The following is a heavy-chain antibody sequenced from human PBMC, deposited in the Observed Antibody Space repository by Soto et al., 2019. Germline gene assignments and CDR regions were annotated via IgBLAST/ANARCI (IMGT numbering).Heavy chain of an antibody. J-gene: IGHJ4*02. V-gene: IGHV3-23*01. Sequence: PGGSLRLSCAASGFTFSSYAMSWVRQAPGKGLEWVSAISGSGGSTYYADSVKGRFTISRDNSKNTLYLQMNSLRAEDTAVYYCAKERSPTLWSGLSNPQFGYWGQGTLVTVSS. D-gene: IGHD3-3*01. CDR2: ISGSGGST. CDR3: AKERSPTLWSGLSNPQFGY. CDR1: GFTFSSYA.